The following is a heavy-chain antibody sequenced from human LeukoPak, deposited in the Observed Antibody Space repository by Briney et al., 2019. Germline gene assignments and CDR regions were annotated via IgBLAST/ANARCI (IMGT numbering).Heavy chain of an antibody. V-gene: IGHV3-7*01. CDR1: GFTFSSYW. CDR2: IKQDGSEK. J-gene: IGHJ3*02. CDR3: ARGRITIFGVVIILEGDAFDI. Sequence: GGSLRLSCAASGFTFSSYWMSWVRQAPGKGLEWVANIKQDGSEKYYVDSVKGRFTISRDNAKNSLYLQMNSLRAEDTAVYYCARGRITIFGVVIILEGDAFDIWGQGTMVTVSS. D-gene: IGHD3-3*01.